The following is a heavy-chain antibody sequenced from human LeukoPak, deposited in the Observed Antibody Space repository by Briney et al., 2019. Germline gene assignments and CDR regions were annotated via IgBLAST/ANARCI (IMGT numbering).Heavy chain of an antibody. J-gene: IGHJ4*02. D-gene: IGHD3-22*01. V-gene: IGHV3-30-3*01. CDR2: ISYDGSNK. CDR3: ATTDSTGGYN. Sequence: PGGSLRLSCAASGFTFSSYAMHWVRQAPGKGLEWVAVISYDGSNKYYADSVKGRFTISRDNSKNTLYLQMNSLRAEDTAVYYCATTDSTGGYNWGQGTLVTVSS. CDR1: GFTFSSYA.